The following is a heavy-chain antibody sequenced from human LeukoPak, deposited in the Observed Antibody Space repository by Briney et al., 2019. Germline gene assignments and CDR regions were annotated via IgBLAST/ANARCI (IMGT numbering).Heavy chain of an antibody. V-gene: IGHV4-59*01. D-gene: IGHD3-10*01. CDR3: ARDPGGRYFDF. Sequence: SETLSLTCTVSGGSISGFYWGWIRQPPGKGLEWIGFIYYSGSANYNPSLKSRVTMSVDTSKNQFSLKLSSVTAADTAVYYCARDPGGRYFDFWGQGTLVTVSS. CDR2: IYYSGSA. CDR1: GGSISGFY. J-gene: IGHJ4*02.